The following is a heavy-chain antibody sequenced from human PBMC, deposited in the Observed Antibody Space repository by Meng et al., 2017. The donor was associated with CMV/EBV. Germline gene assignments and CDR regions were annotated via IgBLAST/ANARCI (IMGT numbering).Heavy chain of an antibody. CDR1: GFTFSSYS. CDR3: AMLYSSSWYYFDY. J-gene: IGHJ4*02. D-gene: IGHD6-13*01. CDR2: ISSSSYI. Sequence: GGSLRLSCAASGFTFSSYSMNWVRQAPGKGLEWVSSISSSSYIYYADSVKGRFTISRDNAKNSLYLQMNSLRAEDTAVYYCAMLYSSSWYYFDYWGQGTLVTVSS. V-gene: IGHV3-21*01.